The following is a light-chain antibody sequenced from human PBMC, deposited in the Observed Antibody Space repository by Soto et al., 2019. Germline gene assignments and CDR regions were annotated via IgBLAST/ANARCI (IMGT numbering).Light chain of an antibody. CDR2: AAS. CDR3: RHLKDYRYT. Sequence: DIQLTQSPSFLSASVGDRVTITCRASQAISSYLAWYQHNPGKATKLLIYAASTLQNGVPSRFSGSGSGTAFTLTFSILLPEDFATYFCRHLKDYRYTFGQWTKVEIK. J-gene: IGKJ2*01. CDR1: QAISSY. V-gene: IGKV1-9*01.